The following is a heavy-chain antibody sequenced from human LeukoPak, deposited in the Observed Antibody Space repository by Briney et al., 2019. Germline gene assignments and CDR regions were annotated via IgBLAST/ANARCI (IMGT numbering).Heavy chain of an antibody. CDR1: GFTFSSYW. CDR3: ARYLRGYSYGLYDY. Sequence: GGSLRLSCAASGFTFSSYWMSWVRQAPGKGLEWVANIKQDGSEKYYVDSVKGRFTISRDNAKNSLYLQMNSLRAEDTAVYYCARYLRGYSYGLYDYWGQGTLVTVSS. D-gene: IGHD5-18*01. J-gene: IGHJ4*02. V-gene: IGHV3-7*01. CDR2: IKQDGSEK.